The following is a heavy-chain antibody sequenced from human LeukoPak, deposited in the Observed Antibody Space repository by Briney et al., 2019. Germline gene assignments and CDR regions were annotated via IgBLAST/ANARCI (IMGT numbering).Heavy chain of an antibody. V-gene: IGHV4-59*01. CDR3: AGTPIASTGTLFY. CDR2: IYNSGNT. Sequence: SETLSLTCTVSGGSISNYYWSWIRQPPGKGLEWVAYIYNSGNTNYSPSLKSRVTISVDSSNNQFSLKLSSVTAADTALYYCAGTPIASTGTLFYWGLGTLVTVSS. D-gene: IGHD6-13*01. J-gene: IGHJ4*02. CDR1: GGSISNYY.